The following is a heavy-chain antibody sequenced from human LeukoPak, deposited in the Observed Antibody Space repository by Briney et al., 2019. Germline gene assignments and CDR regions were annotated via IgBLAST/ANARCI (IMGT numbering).Heavy chain of an antibody. CDR1: GGSISSSSYY. CDR3: ARQGGSLSLGDI. D-gene: IGHD3-16*01. J-gene: IGHJ3*02. Sequence: SETLSLTCTVSGGSISSSSYYWGWIRQPPGKGLEWIGTIYCSGSTYYNPSLKSRVTISVDTSKNQFSLKLSSVTAADTAVYYCARQGGSLSLGDIWGQGTMVTVSS. V-gene: IGHV4-39*01. CDR2: IYCSGST.